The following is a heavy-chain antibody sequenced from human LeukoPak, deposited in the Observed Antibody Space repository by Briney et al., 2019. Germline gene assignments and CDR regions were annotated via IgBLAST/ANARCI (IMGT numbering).Heavy chain of an antibody. CDR3: AKAPSIAAPTDY. D-gene: IGHD6-13*01. J-gene: IGHJ4*02. V-gene: IGHV3-9*01. CDR1: GFTFDDYA. Sequence: GRSLRLSCAASGFTFDDYAMHWVRQAPGKGLEWVSGISWNSGSIGYADSVKGRFTISRDNAKNSLYLQMNSLRAEDTALYYCAKAPSIAAPTDYWGQGTLVTVSS. CDR2: ISWNSGSI.